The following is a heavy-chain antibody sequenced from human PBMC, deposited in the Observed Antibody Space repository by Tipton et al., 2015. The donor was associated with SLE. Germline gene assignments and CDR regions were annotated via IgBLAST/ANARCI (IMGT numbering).Heavy chain of an antibody. CDR3: ARDKITGTPHWYFDL. V-gene: IGHV3-53*04. Sequence: VQLVQSGGGLVQPGGSLRLSCAASGFTVSSNYMSWVRQAPGKGLEWVSVIYSGGSTYYADSVKGRFTISRHNSKNTLYLQMNSLRAEDTAVYYCARDKITGTPHWYFDLWGRGTLVTVSS. CDR1: GFTVSSNY. CDR2: IYSGGST. D-gene: IGHD1-7*01. J-gene: IGHJ2*01.